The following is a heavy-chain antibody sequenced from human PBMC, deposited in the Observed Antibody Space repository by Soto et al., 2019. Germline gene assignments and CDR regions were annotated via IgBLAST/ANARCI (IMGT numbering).Heavy chain of an antibody. CDR2: IYTRGKV. J-gene: IGHJ6*03. V-gene: IGHV4-4*08. CDR3: ASARVDGPREVVKYNMDV. CDR1: GHSISNYY. D-gene: IGHD3-10*01. Sequence: PSETLSLTCDVSGHSISNYYWSWIRQSPGKGLEWIGYIYTRGKVNSNPSNQSRATIRLETSKEKLSLNMRCVTAADTALYYSASARVDGPREVVKYNMDVWRPGATVTVSS.